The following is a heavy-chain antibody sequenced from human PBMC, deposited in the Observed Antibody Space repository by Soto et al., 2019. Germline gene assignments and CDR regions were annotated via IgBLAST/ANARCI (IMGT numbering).Heavy chain of an antibody. CDR3: ARLPKGYSSSWYEDY. J-gene: IGHJ4*02. Sequence: QVQLQESGPGLVKPSETLSLTCTVSGGSISSYYWSWIRQPPGKGLEWIGYIYYSGSTNYNPSLKSRVTISVDTSKNQFSLKLSSVTAADTAVYYCARLPKGYSSSWYEDYWGQGTLVTVSS. D-gene: IGHD6-13*01. V-gene: IGHV4-59*01. CDR2: IYYSGST. CDR1: GGSISSYY.